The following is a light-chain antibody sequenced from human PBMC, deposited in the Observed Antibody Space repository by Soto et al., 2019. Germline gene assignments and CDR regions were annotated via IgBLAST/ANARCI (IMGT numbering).Light chain of an antibody. V-gene: IGKV3-20*01. CDR1: QSVSSSY. Sequence: EIVLTQSPGTLSLSPGERATLSCRASQSVSSSYLAWYQQKPGQAPRLLIYGASSRATGIPDRFSGSGSGTDFILTISRLEPEDFAVYYCQQYGSSPPYTFGQRTKLEIK. CDR3: QQYGSSPPYT. CDR2: GAS. J-gene: IGKJ2*01.